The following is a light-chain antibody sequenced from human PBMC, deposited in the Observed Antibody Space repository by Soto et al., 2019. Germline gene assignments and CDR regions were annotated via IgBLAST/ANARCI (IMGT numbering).Light chain of an antibody. J-gene: IGKJ3*01. CDR3: QQYGSSPGLFT. Sequence: EIVLMQSPGTLSLSPGERATLPCRASQSVTSSYLAWYQQKPGQAPRLLIYGASTRAPGIPDRFSGSGSGTDFTLTISRLEPEDFAVYYCQQYGSSPGLFTFGPGTKVDIK. V-gene: IGKV3-20*01. CDR2: GAS. CDR1: QSVTSSY.